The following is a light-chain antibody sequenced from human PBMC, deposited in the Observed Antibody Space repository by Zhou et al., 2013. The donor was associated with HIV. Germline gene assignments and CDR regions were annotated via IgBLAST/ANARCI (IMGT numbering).Light chain of an antibody. J-gene: IGKJ2*01. CDR2: GAS. V-gene: IGKV3-15*01. Sequence: EIVMTQSPATLSVSPGERATLSCRASQSVSSNLAWYQQKPGQAPRLLIYGASTRATGIPARFSGSGSGTEFTLTISSMQSEDFAVYYCQKYGGSPPRYTFGQGTKLEVK. CDR1: QSVSSN. CDR3: QKYGGSPPRYT.